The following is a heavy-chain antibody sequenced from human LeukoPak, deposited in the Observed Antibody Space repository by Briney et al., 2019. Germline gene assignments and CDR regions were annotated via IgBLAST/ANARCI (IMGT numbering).Heavy chain of an antibody. J-gene: IGHJ4*02. CDR2: IYTSGGT. V-gene: IGHV4-4*07. Sequence: SETLSLTCTVSGGSISSYSWSWIRQPAGKGLEWIGLIYTSGGTNYNPSPKSRVTISVDKSKNQFSLKLSSVTAADTAVYYCANLWDNWGQGTLVTVSS. CDR3: ANLWDN. CDR1: GGSISSYS. D-gene: IGHD1-26*01.